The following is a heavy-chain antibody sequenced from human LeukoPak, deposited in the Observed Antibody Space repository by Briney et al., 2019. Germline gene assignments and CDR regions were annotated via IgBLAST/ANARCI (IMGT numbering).Heavy chain of an antibody. Sequence: SETLSLTCAVYGGSFSGYYWSWIRQPPGKGLEWIGEINHSGSTNYNPSLKSRVTTSVGTSKNQFSLKLSSVTAADTAVYYCARGAGDSSVNWSDPWGQGTLVIVSS. J-gene: IGHJ5*02. D-gene: IGHD3-22*01. V-gene: IGHV4-34*01. CDR3: ARGAGDSSVNWSDP. CDR2: INHSGST. CDR1: GGSFSGYY.